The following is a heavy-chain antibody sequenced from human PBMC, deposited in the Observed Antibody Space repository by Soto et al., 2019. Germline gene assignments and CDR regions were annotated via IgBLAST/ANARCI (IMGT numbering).Heavy chain of an antibody. D-gene: IGHD1-7*01. CDR2: ISSSGSFK. Sequence: PGGSLRLSCAASGFSFSGDSMGWVRQAPGKGLEWVSSISSSGSFKNYADSVKGRFTISRDNAKNSLYLQMSGLKDEDTAVYYCARDPPTGTTLDWADSWGQGTLVTVSS. CDR3: ARDPPTGTTLDWADS. V-gene: IGHV3-21*01. CDR1: GFSFSGDS. J-gene: IGHJ4*02.